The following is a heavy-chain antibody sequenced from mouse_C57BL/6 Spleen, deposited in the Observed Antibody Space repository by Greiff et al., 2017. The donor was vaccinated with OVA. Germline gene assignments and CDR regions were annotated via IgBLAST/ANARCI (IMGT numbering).Heavy chain of an antibody. J-gene: IGHJ4*01. D-gene: IGHD2-4*01. V-gene: IGHV1-81*01. CDR1: GYTFTSSG. Sequence: QVQLQQSGAELARPGASVKLSCKASGYTFTSSGISWVKQRTGQGLEWIGEIYPRSGNTYYNEKFKGKATLTADKSSSTAYMELRSLTSEDSAVYFCARWDYDYGDAMDYWGQGTSVTVSS. CDR2: IYPRSGNT. CDR3: ARWDYDYGDAMDY.